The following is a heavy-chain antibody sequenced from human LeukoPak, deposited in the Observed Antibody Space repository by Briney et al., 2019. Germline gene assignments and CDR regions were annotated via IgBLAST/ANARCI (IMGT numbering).Heavy chain of an antibody. CDR1: GGSISSSSYY. V-gene: IGHV4-39*01. CDR2: IYYSGST. J-gene: IGHJ5*02. D-gene: IGHD2-2*01. CDR3: ARLRSNQLLYWFDP. Sequence: KPSETLSLTCTVSGGSISSSSYYWGWIRQPPGKGLEWIGSIYYSGSTYYNPSLKSRVTISVDTSKNQFSLKLSSVTAADTAVYYCARLRSNQLLYWFDPWGQGTLVTVSS.